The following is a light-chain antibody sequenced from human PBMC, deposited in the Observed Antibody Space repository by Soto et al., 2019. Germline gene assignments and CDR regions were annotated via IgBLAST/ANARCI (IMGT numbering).Light chain of an antibody. CDR3: SSSTSSNTLV. CDR2: VVS. CDR1: KNEIGSSDS. Sequence: QSARTQPDSVSASPGQSTPISYTGGKNEIGSSDSVSWYPQYPGKAPKLIIYVVSNRPSGTSDRFSGSKSGNTASLTISGLLADAESDYYSSSSTSSNTLVFGGGTKVTVL. J-gene: IGLJ3*02. V-gene: IGLV2-14*01.